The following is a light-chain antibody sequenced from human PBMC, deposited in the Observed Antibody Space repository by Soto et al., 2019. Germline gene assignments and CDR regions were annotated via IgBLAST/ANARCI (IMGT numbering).Light chain of an antibody. Sequence: QPVLTQPASVSGSPGQSITISCTGTSSDVGGYNYVSWYQQHPGKAPKLMIYEVTKRPSGVPDRFSGSKSGNTASLTVSGLQAEDEADYYCSSHAGIKNVVFGGGTKVTVL. CDR2: EVT. V-gene: IGLV2-8*01. CDR1: SSDVGGYNY. CDR3: SSHAGIKNVV. J-gene: IGLJ3*02.